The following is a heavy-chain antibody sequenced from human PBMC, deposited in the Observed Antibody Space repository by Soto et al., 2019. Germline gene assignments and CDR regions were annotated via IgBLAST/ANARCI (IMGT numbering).Heavy chain of an antibody. CDR3: ASDYFYSSDYPPNRFAP. Sequence: PSETLCLTCSVSGDSISNSRFYWAWIRQPPGEGLEWIGSIYHTGNAYYNPSLKSRVTIFVDTSKNQFSLKLTSVTAADTALYYCASDYFYSSDYPPNRFAPSAQRALVTVSS. V-gene: IGHV4-39*01. D-gene: IGHD3-22*01. J-gene: IGHJ5*02. CDR2: IYHTGNA. CDR1: GDSISNSRFY.